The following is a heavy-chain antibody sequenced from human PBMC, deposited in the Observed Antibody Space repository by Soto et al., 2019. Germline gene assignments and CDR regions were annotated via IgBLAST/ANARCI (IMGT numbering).Heavy chain of an antibody. J-gene: IGHJ5*02. Sequence: SETLSLTCAVSGYSISSGYYWGWIRQPPGKGLEWIGSIYHSGTTHYNPSLKSRVSISVDTSTNQFSLKLTSVTAADTAVYFCVRDWETYCASTSCYTMSPWGQGTLVTVSS. D-gene: IGHD2-2*02. CDR2: IYHSGTT. CDR3: VRDWETYCASTSCYTMSP. V-gene: IGHV4-38-2*02. CDR1: GYSISSGYY.